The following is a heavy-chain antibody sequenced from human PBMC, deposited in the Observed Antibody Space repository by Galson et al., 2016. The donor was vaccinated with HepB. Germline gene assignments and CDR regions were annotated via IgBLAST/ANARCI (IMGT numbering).Heavy chain of an antibody. J-gene: IGHJ3*02. V-gene: IGHV3-21*01. CDR3: ARVEGNLVVAGAFDI. CDR2: ISTNIDYT. CDR1: GFTFSSCS. D-gene: IGHD6-19*01. Sequence: SLRLSCAASGFTFSSCSFNWVRQAPGKGLEWLSSISTNIDYTYYADSVKGRFTTSRDNAKNSLYLQMNSLQAEDTALYYCARVEGNLVVAGAFDIWGQGTMVTVSS.